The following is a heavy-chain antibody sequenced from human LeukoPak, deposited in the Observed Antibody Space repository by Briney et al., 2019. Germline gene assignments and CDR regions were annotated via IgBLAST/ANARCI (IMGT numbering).Heavy chain of an antibody. D-gene: IGHD5-18*01. Sequence: PSETLSLTCTVSGGSISSSSYCWGWIRQPPGKGLEWIGSIYYSGSTYYNPSLKSRVTISVDTSKNQFSLKLSSVTAADTAVYYCAREEYSYGYQVNWFDPWGQGTLVTVSS. V-gene: IGHV4-39*02. CDR2: IYYSGST. J-gene: IGHJ5*02. CDR1: GGSISSSSYC. CDR3: AREEYSYGYQVNWFDP.